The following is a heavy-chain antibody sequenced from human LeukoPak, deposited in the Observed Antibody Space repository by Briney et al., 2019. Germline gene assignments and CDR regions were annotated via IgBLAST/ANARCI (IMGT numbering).Heavy chain of an antibody. CDR3: PGGEATLIVATTGGAFDI. Sequence: PSETLSLTCTVSGGSLSSYYWSWIRQPAGKGLEWIGRIYTSGSTNYNPSLRSRVTMSVDTSKNQFSLTLSCVTAADTAGYYCPGGEATLIVATTGGAFDIWGQGTMVTVSS. D-gene: IGHD5-12*01. V-gene: IGHV4-4*07. J-gene: IGHJ3*02. CDR1: GGSLSSYY. CDR2: IYTSGST.